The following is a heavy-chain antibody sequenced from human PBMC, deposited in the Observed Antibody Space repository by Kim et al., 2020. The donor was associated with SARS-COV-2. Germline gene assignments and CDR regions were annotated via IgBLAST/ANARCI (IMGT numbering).Heavy chain of an antibody. Sequence: NPSLKSRVTISVDTSKNQFSLKLSSVTAADTAVYYCARRRIVGATNPFDYWGQGTLVTVSS. D-gene: IGHD1-26*01. CDR3: ARRRIVGATNPFDY. J-gene: IGHJ4*02. V-gene: IGHV4-39*01.